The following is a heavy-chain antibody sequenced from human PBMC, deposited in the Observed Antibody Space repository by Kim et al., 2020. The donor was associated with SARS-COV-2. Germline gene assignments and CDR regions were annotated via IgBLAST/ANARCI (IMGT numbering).Heavy chain of an antibody. Sequence: ADSVKGRFTISRDNSKNTLYLQMNSLRAEDTAVYYCAKGIYGDYGEYFDYWGQGTLVTVSS. CDR3: AKGIYGDYGEYFDY. V-gene: IGHV3-23*01. J-gene: IGHJ4*02. D-gene: IGHD4-17*01.